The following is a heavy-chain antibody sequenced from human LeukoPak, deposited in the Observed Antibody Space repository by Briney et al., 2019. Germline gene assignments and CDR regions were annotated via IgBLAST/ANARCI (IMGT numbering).Heavy chain of an antibody. CDR3: AKYGRKCSGGSCPSSFDY. J-gene: IGHJ4*02. D-gene: IGHD2-15*01. CDR2: INGSGGST. Sequence: GGSLRLSCAASGFTFSSYAMSWVPQAPGKGLEWVSAINGSGGSTYYAVSVKGRFNISRDNSKNTLYLQMNSLRAEDTAVYYCAKYGRKCSGGSCPSSFDYWGQGTLVTVSS. CDR1: GFTFSSYA. V-gene: IGHV3-23*01.